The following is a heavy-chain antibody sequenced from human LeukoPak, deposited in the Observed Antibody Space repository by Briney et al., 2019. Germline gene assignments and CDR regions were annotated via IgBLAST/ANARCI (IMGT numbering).Heavy chain of an antibody. D-gene: IGHD3-10*01. CDR1: GFTFGSYW. CDR3: ARAPYYYGSGGTGSIDY. CDR2: INSDGSST. J-gene: IGHJ4*02. Sequence: GGSLRLSCAASGFTFGSYWMHWVRQAPGKGLVWVSRINSDGSSTSYADSVKGRFTISRDNAKNTLYLQMNSLRAEDTAVYYCARAPYYYGSGGTGSIDYWGQGTLVTVSS. V-gene: IGHV3-74*01.